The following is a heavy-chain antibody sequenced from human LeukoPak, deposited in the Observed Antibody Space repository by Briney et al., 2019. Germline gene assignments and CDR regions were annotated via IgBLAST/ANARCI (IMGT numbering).Heavy chain of an antibody. CDR3: ARVLVNVAAAGSWFDT. CDR2: IIPILGIA. D-gene: IGHD6-13*01. V-gene: IGHV1-69*04. Sequence: SVKVSCQASGGTFSSYVFSWVRQAPGRGLEWMGRIIPILGIANNAHKFHGRVTITADTYTRKHSIELRRQRSSDSAVYFCARVLVNVAAAGSWFDTWGERAL. CDR1: GGTFSSYV. J-gene: IGHJ5*02.